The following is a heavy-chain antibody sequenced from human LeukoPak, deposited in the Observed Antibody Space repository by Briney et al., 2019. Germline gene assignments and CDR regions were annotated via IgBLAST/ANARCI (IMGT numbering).Heavy chain of an antibody. Sequence: SETLSLTCTVSGGSISSYYWSWIRQPPGKGLEWIGYIYYSESTNYNPSLKSRVTISVDTSKNQFSLKLSSVTAADTAVYYCALFDWLFLGKYWGQGTLVTVSS. CDR1: GGSISSYY. CDR3: ALFDWLFLGKY. D-gene: IGHD3-9*01. V-gene: IGHV4-59*01. CDR2: IYYSEST. J-gene: IGHJ4*02.